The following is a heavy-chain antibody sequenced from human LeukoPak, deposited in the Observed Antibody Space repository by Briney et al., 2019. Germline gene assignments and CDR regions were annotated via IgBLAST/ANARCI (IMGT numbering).Heavy chain of an antibody. V-gene: IGHV4-39*01. CDR3: ARGRFLEED. D-gene: IGHD3-3*01. CDR1: GGSISSSTYY. J-gene: IGHJ4*02. Sequence: PSETLSLTCTVSGGSISSSTYYWGWIRQPPGKGLEWIGNIYYSGSTYYNPSLKSRVTISVDTSKNQFSLKLSSVTAADTAVYYCARGRFLEEDWGQGTLVTVSS. CDR2: IYYSGST.